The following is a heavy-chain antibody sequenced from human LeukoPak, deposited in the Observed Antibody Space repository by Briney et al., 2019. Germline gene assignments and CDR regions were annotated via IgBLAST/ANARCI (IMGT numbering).Heavy chain of an antibody. CDR3: AKESPDYGDQWGGYSWFDP. D-gene: IGHD4/OR15-4a*01. Sequence: GGSLRLSCAVSGFVFSNTDMYWVRQAPGKGPDWVAFISYDGSKRYYGDSVRGRFTISRDDSRNTVYLQMNSLRPEDTAVYYCAKESPDYGDQWGGYSWFDPWGQGTPVIVPS. J-gene: IGHJ5*02. V-gene: IGHV3-30*18. CDR2: ISYDGSKR. CDR1: GFVFSNTD.